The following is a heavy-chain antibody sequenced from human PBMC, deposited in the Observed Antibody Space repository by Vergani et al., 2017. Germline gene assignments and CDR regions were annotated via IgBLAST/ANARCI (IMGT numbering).Heavy chain of an antibody. CDR1: GGSFSGYY. D-gene: IGHD2-2*01. V-gene: IGHV4-34*01. J-gene: IGHJ4*02. Sequence: QVQLQQWGAGLLKPSETLSITCAVSGGSFSGYYWSWIRQPPGKGVEWSGEINHSGRTRYTPSLKSRVTISVDTSKNQFSLKLSSVTAADTAVYYCARGASALGNDAGTKGYCSSTSCYDYWGQGTLVTVSS. CDR3: ARGASALGNDAGTKGYCSSTSCYDY. CDR2: INHSGRT.